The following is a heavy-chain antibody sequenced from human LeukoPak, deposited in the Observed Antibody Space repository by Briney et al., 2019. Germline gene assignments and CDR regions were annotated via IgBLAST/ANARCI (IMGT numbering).Heavy chain of an antibody. V-gene: IGHV3-53*01. CDR1: GFTFSSYS. J-gene: IGHJ4*02. CDR2: IHSDGTT. Sequence: GGSLRLSCTASGFTFSSYSMNWVRQAPGKGLEWVSVIHSDGTTYYADSVRGRFTISTDNFKNSLFLQMNSMGADDTAVYYCAKDSVSSSGWDFDYWGQGTLVTVSS. CDR3: AKDSVSSSGWDFDY. D-gene: IGHD6-19*01.